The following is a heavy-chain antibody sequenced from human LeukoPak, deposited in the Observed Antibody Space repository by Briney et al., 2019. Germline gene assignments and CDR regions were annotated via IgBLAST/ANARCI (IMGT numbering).Heavy chain of an antibody. CDR1: GGSISNHY. J-gene: IGHJ5*02. CDR3: ARDLGYFGSGSYLGWFDP. V-gene: IGHV4-59*11. D-gene: IGHD3-10*01. CDR2: IYYSGST. Sequence: SETLSLTCTVSGGSISNHYWTWIRRPPGKRLEWIGHIYYSGSTTYNPSLRSRVTISVDTSKNQFSLKLSSVTPADTAAYYCARDLGYFGSGSYLGWFDPWGQGTLVTVSS.